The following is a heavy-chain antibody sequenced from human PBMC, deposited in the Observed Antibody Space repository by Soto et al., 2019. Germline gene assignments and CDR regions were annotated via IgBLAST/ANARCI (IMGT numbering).Heavy chain of an antibody. CDR2: IYYSGST. D-gene: IGHD5-18*01. V-gene: IGHV4-59*01. J-gene: IGHJ6*02. CDR3: ARGGYSYGYYYYYGMDV. CDR1: GGSISSYY. Sequence: PSETLSLTCTVSGGSISSYYWSWIRQPPGKGLEWIGYIYYSGSTNYNPSLKSRVTISVDTSKSQFSLKLSSVTAADTAVYYCARGGYSYGYYYYYGMDVWGQGTTVTVSS.